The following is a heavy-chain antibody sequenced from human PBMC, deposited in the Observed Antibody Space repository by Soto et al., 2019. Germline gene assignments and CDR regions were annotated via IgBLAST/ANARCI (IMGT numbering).Heavy chain of an antibody. CDR2: ISSDGSTT. D-gene: IGHD3-10*01. CDR3: TRSLGAGRGSYGMDV. Sequence: EVPLVESGGGLVQPGGSLRLSCAASGFTFGNYWMHWVRQDPVKGLVWVSRISSDGSTTTTYADSVKGRFTISRDXAXXTLWLQMTSLTADDTAVYYCTRSLGAGRGSYGMDVWGQGTTVTVSS. J-gene: IGHJ6*02. CDR1: GFTFGNYW. V-gene: IGHV3-74*01.